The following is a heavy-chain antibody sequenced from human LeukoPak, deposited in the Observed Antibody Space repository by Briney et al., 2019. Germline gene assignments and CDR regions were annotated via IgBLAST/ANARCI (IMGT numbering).Heavy chain of an antibody. J-gene: IGHJ4*02. D-gene: IGHD2-2*01. V-gene: IGHV4-59*01. Sequence: SETLSLTCTVSGGSISSYYWSRIRQPPGKGLEWIGYIHYSGSTDYNPSLKSRVTISVDTSRNQFSLKLSSVTAADTAVYFCARAPAGDYFDYWGQGTLVTVSS. CDR1: GGSISSYY. CDR2: IHYSGST. CDR3: ARAPAGDYFDY.